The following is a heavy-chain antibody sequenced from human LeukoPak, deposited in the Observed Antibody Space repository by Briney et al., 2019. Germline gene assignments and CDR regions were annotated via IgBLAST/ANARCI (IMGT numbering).Heavy chain of an antibody. CDR1: GYTLTSYG. J-gene: IGHJ3*02. Sequence: ASVKVSCKASGYTLTSYGISWVRLAPGQGLEWIGWISAYNGNTDLAQKFQGRVTMTTDTSTSTAYMKLGGLRSDDTAVYYCAREIWDYYGSGNAFDIWGQGTMVTVSS. CDR2: ISAYNGNT. D-gene: IGHD3-10*01. CDR3: AREIWDYYGSGNAFDI. V-gene: IGHV1-18*01.